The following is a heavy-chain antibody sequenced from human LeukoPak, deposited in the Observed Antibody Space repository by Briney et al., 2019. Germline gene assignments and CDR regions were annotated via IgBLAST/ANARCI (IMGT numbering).Heavy chain of an antibody. V-gene: IGHV4-31*03. D-gene: IGHD2-2*01. CDR3: ATPYCSSISCLDVFNM. Sequence: SSETLSLTCTVSGVSVSDGRYYWTWICQHPGKGLEWIGYKYYSGSAKYNPSLKSRLTISIDTSKNQFSLQLSSVTAADTATYYCATPYCSSISCLDVFNMWGQGTRVTVSS. J-gene: IGHJ3*02. CDR1: GVSVSDGRYY. CDR2: KYYSGSA.